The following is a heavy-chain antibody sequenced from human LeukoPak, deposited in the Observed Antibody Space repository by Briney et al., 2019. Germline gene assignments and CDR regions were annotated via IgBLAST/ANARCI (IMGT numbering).Heavy chain of an antibody. D-gene: IGHD3-9*01. CDR3: ARDPDILTGYPLYSFDY. Sequence: ASVKVSCKASGHTFTSYDINWVRQAPGQGLEWMGIINPSGGSTSYAQKFQGRVTMTRDTSTSTFYMEVSSLRSEDTAVYYCARDPDILTGYPLYSFDYWGLGTLVTVSS. CDR1: GHTFTSYD. J-gene: IGHJ4*02. CDR2: INPSGGST. V-gene: IGHV1-46*01.